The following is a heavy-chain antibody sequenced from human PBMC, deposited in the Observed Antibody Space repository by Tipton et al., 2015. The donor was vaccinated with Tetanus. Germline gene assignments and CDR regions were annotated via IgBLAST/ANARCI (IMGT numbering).Heavy chain of an antibody. CDR3: AREAINSEDRRAFDV. V-gene: IGHV1-69*01. D-gene: IGHD3-22*01. Sequence: QSGPEVKKPGSSVKVSCKSSGGTFSNYVFNWVRQAPGQGLEWMGGFSPIFRRPNYAQKFQGRVTISADESTSTAYMELRSLTSADTAIYYCAREAINSEDRRAFDVWAKGQWSPSLQ. CDR1: GGTFSNYV. J-gene: IGHJ3*01. CDR2: FSPIFRRP.